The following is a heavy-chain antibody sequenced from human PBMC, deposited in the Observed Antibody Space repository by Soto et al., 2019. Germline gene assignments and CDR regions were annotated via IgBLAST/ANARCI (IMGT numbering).Heavy chain of an antibody. V-gene: IGHV3-48*01. CDR3: ARDPGRVLWFGESSYFDY. Sequence: GGSLRLSCAASGFTFSSYSMNWVRQAPGKGLEWVSYISSSSSTIYYADSVKGRFTISRDNAKNSLYLQMNSLRAEDTAVYYCARDPGRVLWFGESSYFDYWGQGTLVTVSS. D-gene: IGHD3-10*01. J-gene: IGHJ4*02. CDR1: GFTFSSYS. CDR2: ISSSSSTI.